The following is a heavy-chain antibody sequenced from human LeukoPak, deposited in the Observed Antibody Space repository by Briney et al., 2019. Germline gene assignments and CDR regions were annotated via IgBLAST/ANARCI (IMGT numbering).Heavy chain of an antibody. CDR2: ISYDGSNK. CDR1: GFTFSSYA. Sequence: EGSLRLSCAASGFTFSSYAMHWVRQAPGKGLEWVAVISYDGSNKYYADSVKGRFTISRDNSKNTLYLQMNSLRAEDTAVYYCAAEPYCGGDCLYFQHWGQGTLVTVSS. D-gene: IGHD2-21*02. V-gene: IGHV3-30-3*01. J-gene: IGHJ1*01. CDR3: AAEPYCGGDCLYFQH.